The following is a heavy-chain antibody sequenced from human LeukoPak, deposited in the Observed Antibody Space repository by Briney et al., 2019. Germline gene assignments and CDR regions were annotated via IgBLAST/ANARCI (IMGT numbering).Heavy chain of an antibody. Sequence: SETLSLTCTVSGGSISNYYWNWIRQSPEGLEWIGYIYYSGSGSTNYNPSLKSRVTISVDTSKNQFSLKLTSMTAADTAVYYCARSASSGYSYGYGVAFDIWGQGTMVTVSS. J-gene: IGHJ3*02. D-gene: IGHD5-18*01. CDR2: IYYSGSGST. CDR3: ARSASSGYSYGYGVAFDI. V-gene: IGHV4-59*01. CDR1: GGSISNYY.